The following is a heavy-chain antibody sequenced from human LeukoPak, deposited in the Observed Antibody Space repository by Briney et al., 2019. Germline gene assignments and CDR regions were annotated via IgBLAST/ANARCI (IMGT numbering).Heavy chain of an antibody. V-gene: IGHV4-34*01. D-gene: IGHD3-22*01. CDR3: ARGRDYYDSSGYLDY. CDR1: GGSFSGYY. Sequence: SETLSLTCAVYGGSFSGYYWSWIRQPPGKGLEWIGEINHSGSTNYNPSLKSRVTISVDTSKNQFSLKLSSVTAADTAVYYCARGRDYYDSSGYLDYWGQGTLVTVSS. CDR2: INHSGST. J-gene: IGHJ4*02.